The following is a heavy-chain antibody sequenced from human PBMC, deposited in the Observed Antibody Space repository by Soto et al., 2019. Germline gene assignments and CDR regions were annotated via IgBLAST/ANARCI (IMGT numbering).Heavy chain of an antibody. CDR2: IISIFGTA. Sequence: QVQLVQSGAEVKKPGTSVKVSCKVSGGTFSSYAISWVRQAPGQGLEWMGEIISIFGTAMYAQKFQGRVTIIADESASTAYMELSSLRSDDTAVYYCARGGKERFRGSGMDVWGQGTKVTVSS. D-gene: IGHD1-1*01. CDR3: ARGGKERFRGSGMDV. CDR1: GGTFSSYA. J-gene: IGHJ6*02. V-gene: IGHV1-69*01.